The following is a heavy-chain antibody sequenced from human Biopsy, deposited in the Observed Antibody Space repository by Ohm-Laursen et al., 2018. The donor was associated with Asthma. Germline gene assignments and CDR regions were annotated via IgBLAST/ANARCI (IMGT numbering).Heavy chain of an antibody. CDR1: GYTFNSTG. J-gene: IGHJ6*02. Sequence: SVKVSCKTSGYTFNSTGITWVRQAPGQGLEWMGWISVYNGNTKVAQKLQDRVTMITDTSTSTAYMGLRSLRSDDTAVYFCARAVDYSHYYGIDVWGQGTTVTVS. D-gene: IGHD3-10*01. CDR3: ARAVDYSHYYGIDV. V-gene: IGHV1-18*01. CDR2: ISVYNGNT.